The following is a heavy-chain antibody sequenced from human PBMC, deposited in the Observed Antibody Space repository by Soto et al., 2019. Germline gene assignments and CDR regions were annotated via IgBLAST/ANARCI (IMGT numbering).Heavy chain of an antibody. V-gene: IGHV3-11*01. CDR3: ARSPYDPYYYYGIDV. J-gene: IGHJ6*02. D-gene: IGHD3-22*01. CDR2: ISSSGSTI. Sequence: PGGSLRLSCAASGFTFSDYYMSWIRQAPGKGLEWVSYISSSGSTIYYADSVKGRFTISRDNAKNSLYLQMNSLRAEDTAVYYCARSPYDPYYYYGIDVRGQGTTVTVSS. CDR1: GFTFSDYY.